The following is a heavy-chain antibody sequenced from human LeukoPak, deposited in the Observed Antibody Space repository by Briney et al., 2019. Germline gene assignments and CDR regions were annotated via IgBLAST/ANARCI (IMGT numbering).Heavy chain of an antibody. Sequence: SVKVSCKASGGTFSSYAISWVRQAPGQELEWMGGIIPIFGTANYAQKFQGRVTITADKSTSTAYMELCSLRSEDTAVYYCARDVMVRGHNWFDPWGQGTLVTVSS. J-gene: IGHJ5*02. V-gene: IGHV1-69*06. CDR3: ARDVMVRGHNWFDP. CDR2: IIPIFGTA. D-gene: IGHD3-10*01. CDR1: GGTFSSYA.